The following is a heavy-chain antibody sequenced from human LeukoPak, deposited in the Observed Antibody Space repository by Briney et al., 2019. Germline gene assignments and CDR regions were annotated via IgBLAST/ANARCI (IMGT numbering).Heavy chain of an antibody. CDR1: GFTFRAYS. Sequence: GGSLRLSYAASGFTFRAYSMNWVRQAPGKGLEWVSTISSHSIYIYYADSLKGRFTISRDNAKNSLYLQMNSLRAEDTAVYYCAKDTDIAAAGYYFDYWGQGTLVTVSS. D-gene: IGHD6-13*01. CDR2: ISSHSIYI. J-gene: IGHJ4*02. CDR3: AKDTDIAAAGYYFDY. V-gene: IGHV3-21*01.